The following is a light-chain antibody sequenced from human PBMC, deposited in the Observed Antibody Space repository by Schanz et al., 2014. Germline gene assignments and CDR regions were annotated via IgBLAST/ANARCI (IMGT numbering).Light chain of an antibody. CDR2: GAS. CDR1: QSVNTY. J-gene: IGKJ4*01. CDR3: QQYNNWPMLT. Sequence: EIVLTQSPGTLSLSPGERATLSCRTSQSVNTYLAWYQQKPGQAPRLLIYGASTRATGIPARFSGSGSGTEFTLTISSLQSEDFAVYYCQQYNNWPMLTFGGGTKVEIK. V-gene: IGKV3-15*01.